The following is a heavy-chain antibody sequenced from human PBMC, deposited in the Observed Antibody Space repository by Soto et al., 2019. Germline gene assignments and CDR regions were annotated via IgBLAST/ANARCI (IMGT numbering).Heavy chain of an antibody. CDR2: INDDGIST. J-gene: IGHJ5*02. Sequence: PGWSLRLSCAASGFTFSMYWMHWVRQVPGKGPEWVSRINDDGISTNYADSVKGRFTISRDKAKNTLYLQMNALRVEDTAVYYCTRDASRDSSARGWFDPSRPGTLVTVSS. CDR1: GFTFSMYW. V-gene: IGHV3-74*01. D-gene: IGHD6-13*01. CDR3: TRDASRDSSARGWFDP.